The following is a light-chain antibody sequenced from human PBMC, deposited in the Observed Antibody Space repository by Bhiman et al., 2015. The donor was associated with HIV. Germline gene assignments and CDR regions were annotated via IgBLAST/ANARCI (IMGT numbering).Light chain of an antibody. CDR1: SSDVGGYNY. Sequence: QSALTQARSVSGSPGQSVTISCTGTSSDVGGYNYVSWYQQHPGKAPKLMIYDVTKRPSGVPDRFSGSKSGNTASLTVSGLQAEDEADYYCSSYAGSNNYVVFGGGTKLTVL. J-gene: IGLJ2*01. V-gene: IGLV2-11*01. CDR3: SSYAGSNNYVV. CDR2: DVT.